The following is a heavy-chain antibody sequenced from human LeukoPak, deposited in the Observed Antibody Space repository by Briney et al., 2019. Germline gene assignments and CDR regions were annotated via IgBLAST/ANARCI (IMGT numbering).Heavy chain of an antibody. D-gene: IGHD2-21*01. J-gene: IGHJ5*02. CDR1: GGSLSSYY. V-gene: IGHV4-59*01. CDR3: ARYSNAVAGARWFDH. CDR2: IYYSGST. Sequence: SETLSLTCTVSGGSLSSYYWSWIRQPPGKELEWIGYIYYSGSTNYNPSLKSRVTISLDTSKNQFSLKLSSVTAADTAVYFCARYSNAVAGARWFDHWGQETLVTVSS.